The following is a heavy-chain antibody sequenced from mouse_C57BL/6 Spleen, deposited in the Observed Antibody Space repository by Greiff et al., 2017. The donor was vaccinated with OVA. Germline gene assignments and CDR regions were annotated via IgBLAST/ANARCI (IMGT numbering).Heavy chain of an antibody. V-gene: IGHV1-62-2*01. D-gene: IGHD2-4*01. CDR2: FYPGSGSI. J-gene: IGHJ1*03. Sequence: VQLQESGAELVKPGASVKLSCKASGYTFTEYTIHWVKQRSGQGLEWIGWFYPGSGSIKYNEKFKDKATLTADKSSSTVYMELSRLTAEDAAVYFCARHEWDYDGDWYFDVWGTGTTVTVSS. CDR3: ARHEWDYDGDWYFDV. CDR1: GYTFTEYT.